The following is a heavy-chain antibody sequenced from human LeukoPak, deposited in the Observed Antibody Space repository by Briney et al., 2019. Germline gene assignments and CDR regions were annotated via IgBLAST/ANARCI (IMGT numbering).Heavy chain of an antibody. V-gene: IGHV3-48*03. CDR3: AALAYYDSSGLPP. CDR2: ISSVGDTI. Sequence: GGSLRLSCAACGFTFSSYEMNWVRQAPGKGPEWVSFISSVGDTIYYADSVKGRFTISRDNAKNSLYLQMNSLRDEDTAVYYCAALAYYDSSGLPPWGQGTLVTVSS. J-gene: IGHJ5*02. CDR1: GFTFSSYE. D-gene: IGHD3-22*01.